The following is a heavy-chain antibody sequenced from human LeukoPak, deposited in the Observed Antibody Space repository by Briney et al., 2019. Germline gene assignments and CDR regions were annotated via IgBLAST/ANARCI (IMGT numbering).Heavy chain of an antibody. CDR1: GFTFISYW. Sequence: PGGSLRLSCAASGFTFISYWMSWVRQIPGKGLEWVGRIESKTDGGTTDYAAPVKGRITISRDDSTSTLYLQMNSLKSEDTAVYYCTTYGSGRKFDYWGQGILVTVSS. V-gene: IGHV3-15*04. CDR3: TTYGSGRKFDY. D-gene: IGHD3-10*01. J-gene: IGHJ4*02. CDR2: IESKTDGGTT.